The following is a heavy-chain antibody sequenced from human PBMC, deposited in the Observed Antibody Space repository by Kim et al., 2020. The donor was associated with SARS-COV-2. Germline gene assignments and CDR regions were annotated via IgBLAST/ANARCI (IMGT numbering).Heavy chain of an antibody. J-gene: IGHJ4*02. V-gene: IGHV3-74*01. Sequence: GGSLRLSCAASGFTFSTYWMHWVRQAPGKGLEWVARIDNDGSDTPYADSVKGRFTISRDNANNAVDLQVNSLRAEDTAVYYCVRVGERTIDFDYWGQGTLVTGS. CDR2: IDNDGSDT. CDR1: GFTFSTYW. D-gene: IGHD1-7*01. CDR3: VRVGERTIDFDY.